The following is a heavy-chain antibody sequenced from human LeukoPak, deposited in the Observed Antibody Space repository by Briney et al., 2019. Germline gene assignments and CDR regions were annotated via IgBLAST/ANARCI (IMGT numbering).Heavy chain of an antibody. J-gene: IGHJ4*02. V-gene: IGHV4-59*01. D-gene: IGHD3-10*01. Sequence: SETLSLTCTVSGGSISSYYWSWIRQPPGKGLEWIGYIYYSGSTNYNPSLKSRVTISVDTSKNQFSLKLSSVTAADTAVYYCAKADRDIYVLLWFGELYPSYYFDYWGQGTLVTVSS. CDR2: IYYSGST. CDR3: AKADRDIYVLLWFGELYPSYYFDY. CDR1: GGSISSYY.